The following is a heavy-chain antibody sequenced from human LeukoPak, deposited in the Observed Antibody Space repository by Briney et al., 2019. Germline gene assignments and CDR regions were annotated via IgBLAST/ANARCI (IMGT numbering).Heavy chain of an antibody. CDR1: GYTFTGYY. CDR2: INPNSGGT. CDR3: ARAPLYCSSTSCYTFWFDP. D-gene: IGHD2-2*02. V-gene: IGHV1-2*06. Sequence: GASVKVSCKASGYTFTGYYMHWVRQAPGQGLEWMGRINPNSGGTNYAQKFQGRVTMTRDTSISTAYMELSRLRSDDTAVYYCARAPLYCSSTSCYTFWFDPWGQGTLVTVSS. J-gene: IGHJ5*02.